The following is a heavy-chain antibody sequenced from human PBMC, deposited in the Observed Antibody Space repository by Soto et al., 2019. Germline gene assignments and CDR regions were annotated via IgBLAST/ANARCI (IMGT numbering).Heavy chain of an antibody. CDR3: ARDYGSGKGRRFDP. CDR2: IYYSGST. V-gene: IGHV4-59*01. J-gene: IGHJ5*02. CDR1: GGSISSYY. Sequence: QVQLQESGPGLVKPSETLSLTCTVSGGSISSYYWSWIRQPPGKGLEWIGYIYYSGSTNYNPSLKWRVPISVDTSKNQFSLKLSSVTAADTAVYYWARDYGSGKGRRFDPWGQGTLVTVSS. D-gene: IGHD3-10*01.